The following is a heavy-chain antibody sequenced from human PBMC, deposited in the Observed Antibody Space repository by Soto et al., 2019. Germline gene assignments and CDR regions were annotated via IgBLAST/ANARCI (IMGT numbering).Heavy chain of an antibody. J-gene: IGHJ4*02. Sequence: SETLSLTCTVSGGSISSGGYYWSWIRQHPGKGLEWIGYIYYSGSTYYNPSLKSRVTISVDTSKNQFSLKLSSVTAADTAVYYCARDSSIFGRGYYFDYWGQGTLVTVSS. CDR2: IYYSGST. D-gene: IGHD3-3*01. V-gene: IGHV4-31*03. CDR3: ARDSSIFGRGYYFDY. CDR1: GGSISSGGYY.